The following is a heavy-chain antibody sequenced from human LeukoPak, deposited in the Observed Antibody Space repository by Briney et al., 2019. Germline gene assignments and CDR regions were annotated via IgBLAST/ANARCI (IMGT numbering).Heavy chain of an antibody. Sequence: ASETLSLTCAVYGVSFSGYYWSWIRQPPGKGLEWIGEINHSGSTNYNPSLKSRVTISVDTSKNQFSLKLSSVTAADTAVYYCARDTIAVAKAFDIWGQGTMVTVSS. CDR1: GVSFSGYY. D-gene: IGHD6-19*01. CDR2: INHSGST. V-gene: IGHV4-34*01. CDR3: ARDTIAVAKAFDI. J-gene: IGHJ3*02.